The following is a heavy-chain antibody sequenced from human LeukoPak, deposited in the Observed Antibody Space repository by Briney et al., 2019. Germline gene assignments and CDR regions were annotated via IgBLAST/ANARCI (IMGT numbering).Heavy chain of an antibody. J-gene: IGHJ3*01. CDR1: GFTFSDYY. CDR2: ISNSGNTI. Sequence: GGSLRLSCAASGFTFSDYYMSWIRQAPGKGLEWVSYISNSGNTIYYADSVKGRFTISRDNAKNSLYLQMDSLRAEDTAVYYCSAGEGYYDSSDYYSAWAFNVWGQGTMVTVSS. V-gene: IGHV3-11*04. CDR3: SAGEGYYDSSDYYSAWAFNV. D-gene: IGHD3-22*01.